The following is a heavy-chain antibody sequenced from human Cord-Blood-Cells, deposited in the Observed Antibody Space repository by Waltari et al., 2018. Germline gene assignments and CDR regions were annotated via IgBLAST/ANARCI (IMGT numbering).Heavy chain of an antibody. CDR3: ARPLGLGGSSYAFDI. V-gene: IGHV4-34*01. Sequence: QVQLQQWGAGLLKPSETLSLTCAVYGGSFSGSYLSGIRQPPGNGLEWIGEINHSGSTNYNPSLKSRVTISVDTSKNQFSLKLSSVTAADTAVYYCARPLGLGGSSYAFDIWGQGTMVTVSS. CDR2: INHSGST. D-gene: IGHD6-6*01. J-gene: IGHJ3*02. CDR1: GGSFSGSY.